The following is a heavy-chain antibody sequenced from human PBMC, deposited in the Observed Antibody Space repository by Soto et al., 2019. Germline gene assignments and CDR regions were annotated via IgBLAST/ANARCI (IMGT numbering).Heavy chain of an antibody. Sequence: PGGSLRLSCEASGFTFSFYAMSWVRLAPGKGLEWVSTITDSGGETYYTDSVKGRFTVSRDNAKNTLYLQMNSLRAEDTAVYYCARCLQYNWFDPWGQGTLVTVSS. J-gene: IGHJ5*02. CDR3: ARCLQYNWFDP. CDR2: ITDSGGET. V-gene: IGHV3-23*01. D-gene: IGHD4-4*01. CDR1: GFTFSFYA.